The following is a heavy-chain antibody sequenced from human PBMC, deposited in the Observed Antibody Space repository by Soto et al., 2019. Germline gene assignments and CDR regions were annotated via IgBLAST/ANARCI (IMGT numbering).Heavy chain of an antibody. D-gene: IGHD2-2*01. Sequence: SETLSLTCTVSGASLHIGCYYWAWIRQNPGKGLEWIGYIYYTGVTYYNPSLGSRVNISVDTSKNQFSLELTSVTAADTAVYYCARHGSSTDKWLDPWGQGLLVTVSS. CDR3: ARHGSSTDKWLDP. J-gene: IGHJ5*02. CDR2: IYYTGVT. CDR1: GASLHIGCYY. V-gene: IGHV4-31*03.